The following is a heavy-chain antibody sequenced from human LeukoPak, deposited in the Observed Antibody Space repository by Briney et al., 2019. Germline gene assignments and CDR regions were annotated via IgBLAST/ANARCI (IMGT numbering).Heavy chain of an antibody. CDR2: IYYSGST. CDR1: GGSISSGDYY. V-gene: IGHV4-30-4*08. CDR3: AREGQGSTHFDY. D-gene: IGHD2-2*01. Sequence: PSETLSLTCTVSGGSISSGDYYWSWIRQPPGKGLEWIGYIYYSGSTYYNPSLKSRVTISVDTSKNQFSLKLSSVTAADTAVYYCAREGQGSTHFDYWDQGTLVTVSS. J-gene: IGHJ4*02.